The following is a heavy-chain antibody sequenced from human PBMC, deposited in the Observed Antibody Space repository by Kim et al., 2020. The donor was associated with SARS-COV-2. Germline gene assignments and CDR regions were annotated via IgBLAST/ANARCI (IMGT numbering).Heavy chain of an antibody. J-gene: IGHJ4*02. V-gene: IGHV4-34*01. Sequence: SETLSLTCAVYGGSFSGHYWTWIRQAPGKGLEWIGEINDRGTSNYNPSLNSRVTMSVDTSKNQFSLTLKSVTAADTATYYCARRNQNVRAFRHWGQGTLV. D-gene: IGHD3-3*02. CDR3: ARRNQNVRAFRH. CDR1: GGSFSGHY. CDR2: INDRGTS.